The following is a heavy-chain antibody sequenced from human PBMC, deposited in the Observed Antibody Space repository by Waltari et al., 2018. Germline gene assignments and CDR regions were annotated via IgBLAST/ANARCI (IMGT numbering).Heavy chain of an antibody. V-gene: IGHV3-9*01. CDR1: RFTFDDYS. CDR3: ARDTGEYRVLDY. Sequence: EVQLVESGGGLVQPGGSLRLSCAASRFTFDDYSMHWVRQFPGKGLEWVSGITWNSDNVDYVDSVRGRFSISRDNAKNFLFLTMNSLKPEDTALYYCARDTGEYRVLDYWGQGTLVTVSS. D-gene: IGHD4-17*01. J-gene: IGHJ4*02. CDR2: ITWNSDNV.